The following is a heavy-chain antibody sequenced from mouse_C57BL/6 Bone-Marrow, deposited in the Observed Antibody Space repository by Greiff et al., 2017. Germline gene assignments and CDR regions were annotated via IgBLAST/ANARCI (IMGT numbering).Heavy chain of an antibody. Sequence: EVKLVESGGGLVQPGASLKLSCESNEYEFPSHDMSWVRKTPEKRLELVAAINSDGGSTYYPDTMESRFIISRDNTKKTLYLQMSSLRSEDTALYYCARHPYYTPGYYYAMDYWGQGTSVTVSS. CDR3: ARHPYYTPGYYYAMDY. V-gene: IGHV5-2*01. CDR2: INSDGGST. D-gene: IGHD2-12*01. CDR1: EYEFPSHD. J-gene: IGHJ4*01.